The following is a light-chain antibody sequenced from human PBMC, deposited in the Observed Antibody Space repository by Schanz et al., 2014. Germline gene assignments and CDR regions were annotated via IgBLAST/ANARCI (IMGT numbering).Light chain of an antibody. Sequence: QSVLTQPPSVSGAPGQRVTISCTGSSSNLGASYDVQWYQQLPGTAPKLLVYGNSNRPSGVPDRFSGSKSDTSASLAITGLQAEDVADYYCQSYDSSLSAWVFGGGTKLTVL. V-gene: IGLV1-40*01. J-gene: IGLJ3*02. CDR1: SSNLGASYD. CDR3: QSYDSSLSAWV. CDR2: GNS.